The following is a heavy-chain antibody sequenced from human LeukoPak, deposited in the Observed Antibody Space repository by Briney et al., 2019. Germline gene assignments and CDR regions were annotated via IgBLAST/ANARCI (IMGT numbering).Heavy chain of an antibody. J-gene: IGHJ5*02. CDR2: ISAYNGNT. CDR1: GYTFSSYV. D-gene: IGHD3-10*01. Sequence: ASVKVSCKASGYTFSSYVISWVRQAPGQGLVWMGWISAYNGNTNYAQKFQGRVTMTTDTSTSTAYMELKSLRSDDTAVYYCAREGWYYGSGNYYWFDPWGQGTLVTVSS. V-gene: IGHV1-18*01. CDR3: AREGWYYGSGNYYWFDP.